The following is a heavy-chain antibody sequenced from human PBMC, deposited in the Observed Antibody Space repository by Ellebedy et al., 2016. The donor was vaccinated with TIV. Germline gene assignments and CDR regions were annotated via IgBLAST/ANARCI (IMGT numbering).Heavy chain of an antibody. CDR2: ISGGGETT. Sequence: GESLKISCAASGFTFSSYAMNWIRQAPGKGLEWVSDISGGGETTSYEDSVKGRFTISRDNSKNMLFLQMNSLRAEDTALYYCAKGRKLIRSSSLDYWGQGTLVTVSS. D-gene: IGHD3-22*01. V-gene: IGHV3-23*01. CDR3: AKGRKLIRSSSLDY. CDR1: GFTFSSYA. J-gene: IGHJ4*02.